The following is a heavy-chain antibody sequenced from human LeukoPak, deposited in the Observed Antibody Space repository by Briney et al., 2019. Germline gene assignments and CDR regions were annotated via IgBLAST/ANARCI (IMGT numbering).Heavy chain of an antibody. CDR2: IYYSGST. D-gene: IGHD6-13*01. CDR1: GGSISSYY. V-gene: IGHV4-59*01. Sequence: SETLSLTCTVSGGSISSYYWSWIRQPPGKGLEWIGYIYYSGSTNYNPSLKSRVTISVDTSKNQFSLKLSSVTAADTAVYYCARDEVGSSWYGFNYWGQGTLVTASS. J-gene: IGHJ4*02. CDR3: ARDEVGSSWYGFNY.